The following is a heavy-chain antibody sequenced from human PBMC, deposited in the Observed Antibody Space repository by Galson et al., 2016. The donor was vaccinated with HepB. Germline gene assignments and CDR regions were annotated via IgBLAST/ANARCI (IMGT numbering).Heavy chain of an antibody. CDR2: TYYRLKWNN. CDR3: ARAVEYYTFWSRLYGMDV. J-gene: IGHJ6*02. V-gene: IGHV6-1*01. D-gene: IGHD3-3*01. CDR1: GDSVSSSRAA. Sequence: SAISGDSVSSSRAAWNWIRQSPSRGLEWLGRTYYRLKWNNDYAVSVKSRIIINPDTSKNQFSLQLKSVTPEDTAVYYCARAVEYYTFWSRLYGMDVWGQGTTVIVSS.